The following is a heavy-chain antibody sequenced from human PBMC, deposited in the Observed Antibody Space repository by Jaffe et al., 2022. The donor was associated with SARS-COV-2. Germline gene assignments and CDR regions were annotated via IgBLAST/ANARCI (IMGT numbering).Heavy chain of an antibody. V-gene: IGHV4-39*01. CDR1: GGSISSSSYY. J-gene: IGHJ6*02. CDR3: RGVYGLWSFYYGMDV. D-gene: IGHD2-8*01. Sequence: QLQLQESGPGLVKPSETLSLTCTVSGGSISSSSYYWGWIRQPPGKGLEWIGSIYYSGSTYYNPSLKSRVTISVDTSKNQFSLKLSSVTAADTAVYYCRGVYGLWSFYYGMDVWGQGTTVTVSS. CDR2: IYYSGST.